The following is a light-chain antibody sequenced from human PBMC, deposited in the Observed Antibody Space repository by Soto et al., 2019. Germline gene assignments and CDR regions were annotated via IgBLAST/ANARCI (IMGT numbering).Light chain of an antibody. CDR1: SRGYNF. J-gene: IGLJ3*02. V-gene: IGLV2-14*01. CDR2: EVS. CDR3: SSYRSSSTPV. Sequence: QSALTQPASVSGAPGQLITISCTGTSRGYNFVSWYQQHPGKAPKLIIYEVSHRPSGISNRFSGSKSGNTASLTISGLQPDDESDYYCSSYRSSSTPVFGGGTKVTVL.